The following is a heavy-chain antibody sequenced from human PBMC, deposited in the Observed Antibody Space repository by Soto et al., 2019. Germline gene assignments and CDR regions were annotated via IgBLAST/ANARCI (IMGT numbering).Heavy chain of an antibody. V-gene: IGHV1-69*13. CDR1: GGTFSSYA. J-gene: IGHJ4*02. D-gene: IGHD6-13*01. Sequence: ASVKVSCKASGGTFSSYAISWVRQAPGQGLEWMGGIIPIFGTANYAQKFQGRVTITADESTSTAYMELSSLRSEDTAVYYCARAKGIAAAGQYYFDYWGQGTLVTVSS. CDR2: IIPIFGTA. CDR3: ARAKGIAAAGQYYFDY.